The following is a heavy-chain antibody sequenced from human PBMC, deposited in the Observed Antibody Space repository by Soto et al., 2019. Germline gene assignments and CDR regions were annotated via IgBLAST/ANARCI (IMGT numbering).Heavy chain of an antibody. V-gene: IGHV3-23*01. CDR3: AKEGHRNYYDSSGPLDY. CDR2: ISGSGGST. Sequence: EVQLLESGGGLVQPGGSLRLSCAASGFTFSSYAMSWVRQAPGKGLEWVSAISGSGGSTYYADSVKGRFTISRDNSKNXXYLQMTSLRAEDTAVYYCAKEGHRNYYDSSGPLDYWGQGTLVTVSS. D-gene: IGHD3-22*01. CDR1: GFTFSSYA. J-gene: IGHJ4*02.